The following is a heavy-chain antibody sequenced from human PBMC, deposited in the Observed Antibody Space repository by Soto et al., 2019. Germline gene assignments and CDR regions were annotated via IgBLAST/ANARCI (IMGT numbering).Heavy chain of an antibody. CDR3: ARDSPVTWAAADGPTVSEQWLGTYDS. Sequence: SETLSLTCTVSGASISRYYWSWIRQPAGKGLEWIGRIHITETTNYNPSLKSRVTMSVDTSKKQFSLKLNSVTAADTAVHYCARDSPVTWAAADGPTVSEQWLGTYDSWGQGTPVPVYS. D-gene: IGHD6-19*01. V-gene: IGHV4-4*07. CDR1: GASISRYY. J-gene: IGHJ4*02. CDR2: IHITETT.